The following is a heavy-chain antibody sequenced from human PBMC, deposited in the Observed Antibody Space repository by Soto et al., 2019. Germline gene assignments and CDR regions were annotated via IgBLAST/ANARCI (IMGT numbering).Heavy chain of an antibody. CDR2: IYPGDSDT. Sequence: GESLKISCKGSGYSFTSYWIGWVRQMPGKGLEWMGIIYPGDSDTRNSPSFQGQVTISADKSISTANMQWSSLKASNTAMYYCARLRQWLATAYFDYWGQGTLVTVSS. CDR3: ARLRQWLATAYFDY. D-gene: IGHD6-19*01. J-gene: IGHJ4*02. V-gene: IGHV5-51*01. CDR1: GYSFTSYW.